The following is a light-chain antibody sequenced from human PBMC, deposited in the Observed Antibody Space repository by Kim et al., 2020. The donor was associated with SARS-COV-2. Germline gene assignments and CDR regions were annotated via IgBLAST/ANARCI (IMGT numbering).Light chain of an antibody. J-gene: IGLJ2*01. CDR2: GEN. V-gene: IGLV3-19*01. Sequence: ALGQTVRITCQGDSLRSYSPNWSQQKPGQAPVLVIYGENNRPSGIPDRISASSSGNTASLTITGAQAADEADYYCNSRDTSGNLVVFGGGTQLTVL. CDR1: SLRSYS. CDR3: NSRDTSGNLVV.